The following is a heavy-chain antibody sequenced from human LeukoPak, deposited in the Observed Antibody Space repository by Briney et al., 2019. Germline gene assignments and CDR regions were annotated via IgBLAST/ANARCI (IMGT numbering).Heavy chain of an antibody. CDR2: ISVYNGNI. CDR3: ARGLRPHGGRLYFDY. V-gene: IGHV1-18*01. Sequence: ASVKVSCKASGYTFTNYGISWVRQAPGQGLEWMGWISVYNGNINYAQKFQGRVTMATDTSTNTAYMELRSLRSEDTAVYYCARGLRPHGGRLYFDYWGQGTLVTVSS. D-gene: IGHD4-17*01. J-gene: IGHJ4*02. CDR1: GYTFTNYG.